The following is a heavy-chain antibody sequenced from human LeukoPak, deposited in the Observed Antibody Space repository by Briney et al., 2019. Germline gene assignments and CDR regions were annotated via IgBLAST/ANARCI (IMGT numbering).Heavy chain of an antibody. CDR3: ARAGSSGPYCTDGSCYGMDV. J-gene: IGHJ6*02. Sequence: GGSLRLSCAASGFTFSSYAMSWVRQAPGKGLEWVSAISGSGGSTYYADSVKGRFTISRDNSKNTLYLQMNSLRAEDTAVYYCARAGSSGPYCTDGSCYGMDVWGQGTTVTVSS. V-gene: IGHV3-23*01. CDR1: GFTFSSYA. D-gene: IGHD2-15*01. CDR2: ISGSGGST.